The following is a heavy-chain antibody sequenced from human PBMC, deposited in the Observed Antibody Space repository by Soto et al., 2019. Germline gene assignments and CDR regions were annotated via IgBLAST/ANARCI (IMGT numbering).Heavy chain of an antibody. CDR2: MSHDGTNK. V-gene: IGHV3-30-3*01. CDR3: AAGGFGGAKSSFES. CDR1: GLTFSSFA. D-gene: IGHD3-16*01. J-gene: IGHJ4*02. Sequence: EGSLRLSCAASGLTFSSFAMHWVRQAPGKGLEWVAVMSHDGTNKYFADSVKGRFSISRDNSRNTLFLQLNSLRPEDTAIYYCAAGGFGGAKSSFESWGQGSLVPVSS.